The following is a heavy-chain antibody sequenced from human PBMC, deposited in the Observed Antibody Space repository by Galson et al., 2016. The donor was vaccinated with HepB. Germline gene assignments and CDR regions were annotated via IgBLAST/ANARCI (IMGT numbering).Heavy chain of an antibody. CDR1: GFTVSTNY. J-gene: IGHJ3*02. Sequence: SRRLSCAASGFTVSTNYMSWVRQAPGKGLEWVSIIYNEGGIFYGNSVKGRFTTSIHNSKNTLYLQMNSLRAEGTAVYYCATSYCNGGICPIWAAYDIWGQGTMVTVSS. V-gene: IGHV3-53*04. CDR2: IYNEGGI. D-gene: IGHD2-15*01. CDR3: ATSYCNGGICPIWAAYDI.